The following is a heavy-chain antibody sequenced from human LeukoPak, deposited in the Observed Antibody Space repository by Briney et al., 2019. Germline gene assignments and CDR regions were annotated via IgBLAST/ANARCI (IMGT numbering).Heavy chain of an antibody. CDR3: ARTVARGWFDP. J-gene: IGHJ5*02. D-gene: IGHD6-19*01. Sequence: TSETLSLTCTVSGGSISSYYRSWIRLPPGKGLEWIGYIYYSGSTNYNPSLKSRVTISVDTSKNQFSLKLSSVTAADTAVYYCARTVARGWFDPWGQGTLVTVSS. CDR2: IYYSGST. CDR1: GGSISSYY. V-gene: IGHV4-59*08.